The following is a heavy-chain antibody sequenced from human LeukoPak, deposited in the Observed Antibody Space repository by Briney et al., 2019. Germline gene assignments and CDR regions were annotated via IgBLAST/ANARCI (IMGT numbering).Heavy chain of an antibody. D-gene: IGHD3-16*02. CDR3: ARAVCDYVWGSYRYPFDY. CDR2: INSDGSST. CDR1: GFTFSIYW. V-gene: IGHV3-74*01. Sequence: GGSLRLSCAASGFTFSIYWMHWVRQAPGKGLVWVSRINSDGSSTSYADSVKGRFTISRDNAKNTLYLQMNSLRAEDTAVYYCARAVCDYVWGSYRYPFDYWGQGTLVTVSS. J-gene: IGHJ4*02.